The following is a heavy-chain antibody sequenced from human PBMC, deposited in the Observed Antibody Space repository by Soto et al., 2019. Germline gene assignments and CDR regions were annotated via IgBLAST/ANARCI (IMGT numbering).Heavy chain of an antibody. CDR3: AKDTGITMVRGVFDY. J-gene: IGHJ4*02. D-gene: IGHD3-10*01. Sequence: EVQLVESGGGLVQPGRSLRLSCAASGFTFDDYAMHWVRQAPGKGLEWVSGISWNSGSIGYADSVKGRFTISRDNAKNSLYLQMNRLRAEDTALYYCAKDTGITMVRGVFDYWGQGTLVTVSS. V-gene: IGHV3-9*01. CDR2: ISWNSGSI. CDR1: GFTFDDYA.